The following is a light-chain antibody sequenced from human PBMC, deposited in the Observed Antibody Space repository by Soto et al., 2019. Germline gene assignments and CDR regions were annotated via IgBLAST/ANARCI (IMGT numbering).Light chain of an antibody. Sequence: QSALTQPASVSGSPGQSITISCTGSSSDIGTYNYLSWYQQHPGKAPKLMIYEVSDRPSGISNRFSGSESGNTASLTISGLQAEDEADYYCSSYTSSGTHWVFGGGTKLTVL. CDR3: SSYTSSGTHWV. J-gene: IGLJ3*02. CDR2: EVS. V-gene: IGLV2-14*01. CDR1: SSDIGTYNY.